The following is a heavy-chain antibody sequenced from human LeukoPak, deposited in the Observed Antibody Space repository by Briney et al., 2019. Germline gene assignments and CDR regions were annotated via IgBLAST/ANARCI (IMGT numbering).Heavy chain of an antibody. D-gene: IGHD2-8*01. CDR1: GFTFSSYW. CDR2: INSDGSST. Sequence: GGSLRLSCAASGFTFSSYWMHWVRHAPGKGLVWVSRINSDGSSTSYADSVKGRFTISRDNAKNALYLQMNSLRAEDTAVYYCARGGSCTSGVCYTRSNWFDPWGQGTLVTASS. V-gene: IGHV3-74*01. J-gene: IGHJ5*02. CDR3: ARGGSCTSGVCYTRSNWFDP.